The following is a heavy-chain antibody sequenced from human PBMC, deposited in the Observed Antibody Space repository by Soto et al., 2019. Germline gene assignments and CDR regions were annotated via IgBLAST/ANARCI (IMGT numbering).Heavy chain of an antibody. D-gene: IGHD2-15*01. J-gene: IGHJ4*02. V-gene: IGHV3-23*01. Sequence: PGGSLRLSCAASGFTFSTYAMSWGRQAPWKGLEWVSAISGGGGGSYYADSVKGRFTISRDNSKSTLYLQMNSLRAEDTAVYYCAKYNLPRSGGVSTLLRPYFDYWGQGTLVTVSS. CDR2: ISGGGGGS. CDR1: GFTFSTYA. CDR3: AKYNLPRSGGVSTLLRPYFDY.